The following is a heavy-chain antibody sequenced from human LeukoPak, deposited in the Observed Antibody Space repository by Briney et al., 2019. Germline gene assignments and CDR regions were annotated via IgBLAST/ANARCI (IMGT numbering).Heavy chain of an antibody. CDR3: AREVTIFGVVIQGGWFDP. J-gene: IGHJ5*02. CDR2: INPSGGST. D-gene: IGHD3-3*01. Sequence: ASVKVSCKASGGTFSSYAISWVRQAPGQGLEWMGIINPSGGSTSYAQKFQGRVTMTRDTSTSTVYMELSSLRSEDTAVYYCAREVTIFGVVIQGGWFDPWGQGTLVTVSS. V-gene: IGHV1-46*01. CDR1: GGTFSSYA.